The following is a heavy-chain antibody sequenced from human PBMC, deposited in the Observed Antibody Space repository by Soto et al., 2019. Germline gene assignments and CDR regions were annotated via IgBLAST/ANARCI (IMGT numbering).Heavy chain of an antibody. CDR2: IYPGDSDT. Sequence: GESVKISCXGSGYSFTNYWNGWVRQMPGKGLEWMAIIYPGDSDTRYSPSFQGQVTISADKSISTAYLQWSSLKASDTAMYYCARQNYHGSGNYYGMDVRGQGTTVTVSS. CDR3: ARQNYHGSGNYYGMDV. J-gene: IGHJ6*02. CDR1: GYSFTNYW. D-gene: IGHD3-10*01. V-gene: IGHV5-51*01.